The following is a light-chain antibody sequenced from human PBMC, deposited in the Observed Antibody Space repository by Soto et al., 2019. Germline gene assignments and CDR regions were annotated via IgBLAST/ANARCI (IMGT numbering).Light chain of an antibody. V-gene: IGLV2-23*02. Sequence: QSALTQPASVSGSPGQSITISCTGTSSNVGSYSLVSWYQQHPGKAPTVIIYEVNKRPSGVSNRFSGSKSGNTASLTISGLQTVYEADYYCCSYAGGSTFLFGGGTKLTVL. CDR3: CSYAGGSTFL. CDR1: SSNVGSYSL. J-gene: IGLJ2*01. CDR2: EVN.